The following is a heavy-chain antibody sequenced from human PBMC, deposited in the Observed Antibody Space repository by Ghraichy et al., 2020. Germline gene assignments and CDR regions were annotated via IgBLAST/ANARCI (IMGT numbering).Heavy chain of an antibody. J-gene: IGHJ4*02. CDR2: IKPGGVST. Sequence: VSCKASGYTFTSYYIHWVRQAPGQGLEWMGIIKPGGVSTTYAPKFQGRVSMTRATSTSTVYMELGSLRSEDTAVYYCVREENGGLFDYWGQGTLVSVSS. CDR3: VREENGGLFDY. V-gene: IGHV1-46*01. D-gene: IGHD3-16*01. CDR1: GYTFTSYY.